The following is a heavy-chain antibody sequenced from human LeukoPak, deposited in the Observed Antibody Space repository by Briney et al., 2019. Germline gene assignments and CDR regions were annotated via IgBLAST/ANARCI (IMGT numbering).Heavy chain of an antibody. J-gene: IGHJ4*02. D-gene: IGHD1-26*01. V-gene: IGHV4-39*02. CDR3: ARDPTVVGATFFDY. Sequence: SETLSLTCTVSGGSISCSAYYWGWIRQPPGKGLEWIATLYYSGSTYYNPSPRSRVTISVDTSKNQFSLKLNSEWVAETAVYYCARDPTVVGATFFDYWGQGTLVTVSS. CDR2: LYYSGST. CDR1: GGSISCSAYY.